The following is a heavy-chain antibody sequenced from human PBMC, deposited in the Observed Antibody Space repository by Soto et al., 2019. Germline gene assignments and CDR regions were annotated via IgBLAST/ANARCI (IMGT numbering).Heavy chain of an antibody. CDR1: GFTFDDYA. V-gene: IGHV3-9*01. CDR2: ISWNSGSI. CDR3: AKDLGGQLVPIFDY. J-gene: IGHJ4*02. Sequence: GGSLRLSCAASGFTFDDYAMHWVRQAPGKGLEWVSGISWNSGSIGYADSVKGRFTISRDNAKNSLYLQMNSLRAEDTALYYCAKDLGGQLVPIFDYWGQGTLVTVSS. D-gene: IGHD6-6*01.